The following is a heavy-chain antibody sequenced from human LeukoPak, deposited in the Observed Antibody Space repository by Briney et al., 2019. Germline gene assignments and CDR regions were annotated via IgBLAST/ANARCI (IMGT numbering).Heavy chain of an antibody. CDR1: GYTFSSYT. D-gene: IGHD3-16*01. Sequence: TGGSLRFSCAASGYTFSSYTMNWVRQAPGKGLEWVSHISRGSSTIYYADSVKGRFTISRDNAKSSLYLQMNSLRDEDTAVYYCARDRALGYWGHGDPFTVSS. J-gene: IGHJ4*01. V-gene: IGHV3-48*02. CDR2: ISRGSSTI. CDR3: ARDRALGY.